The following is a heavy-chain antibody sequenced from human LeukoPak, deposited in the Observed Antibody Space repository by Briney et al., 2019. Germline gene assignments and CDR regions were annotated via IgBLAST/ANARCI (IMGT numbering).Heavy chain of an antibody. Sequence: PGTSLRLSCAASGFTYSSYGMHWVRQAPGKGLEWVAIIWYDGSNKYYADSVKGRFTISRDNSKNTLYLQMNSLRAEDTARYYCARNNGNYILDDWGQGTLVTVS. CDR1: GFTYSSYG. CDR3: ARNNGNYILDD. D-gene: IGHD1-26*01. CDR2: IWYDGSNK. V-gene: IGHV3-33*01. J-gene: IGHJ4*02.